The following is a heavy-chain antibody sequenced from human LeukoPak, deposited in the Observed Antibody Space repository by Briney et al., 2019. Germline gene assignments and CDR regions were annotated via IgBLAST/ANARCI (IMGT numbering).Heavy chain of an antibody. Sequence: GGSLRLSCAASGFTFSSYSMNWVRQAPGKGLEWVSSISSSSSYIYYADSVKGRFTISRDNAKNSLYLQMNSLRAEDTAVYYCARDHGQWLPLGAFDIWGQGTMATVSS. D-gene: IGHD6-19*01. CDR2: ISSSSSYI. J-gene: IGHJ3*02. V-gene: IGHV3-21*01. CDR3: ARDHGQWLPLGAFDI. CDR1: GFTFSSYS.